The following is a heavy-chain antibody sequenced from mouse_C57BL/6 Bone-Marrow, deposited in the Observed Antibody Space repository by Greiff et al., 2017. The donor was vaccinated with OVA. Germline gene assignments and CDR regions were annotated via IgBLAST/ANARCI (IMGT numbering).Heavy chain of an antibody. J-gene: IGHJ2*01. V-gene: IGHV1-5*01. CDR3: TRWFYFDY. CDR1: GYTFTSYW. CDR2: IYPGNSDT. Sequence: VQLQQSGTVLARPGASVKMSCKTSGYTFTSYWMHWVKQRPGQGLEWIGAIYPGNSDTSYNQKFQGKAKLTAVTSASTAYMELSSRTNEDAAVYYCTRWFYFDYWGQGTTLTVSS. D-gene: IGHD2-2*01.